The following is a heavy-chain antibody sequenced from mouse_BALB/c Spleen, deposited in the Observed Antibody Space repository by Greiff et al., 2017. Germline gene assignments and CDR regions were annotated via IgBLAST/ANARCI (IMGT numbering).Heavy chain of an antibody. Sequence: VQLQQSGPELVKPGASVKIPCKASGYTFTDYNMDWVKQSHGKSLEWIGDINPNNGGTIYNQKFKGKATLTVDKSSSTAYMELRSLTSEDTAVYYCARGVYYDYAWFAYWGQGTLVTVSA. J-gene: IGHJ3*01. V-gene: IGHV1-18*01. CDR2: INPNNGGT. CDR3: ARGVYYDYAWFAY. D-gene: IGHD2-4*01. CDR1: GYTFTDYN.